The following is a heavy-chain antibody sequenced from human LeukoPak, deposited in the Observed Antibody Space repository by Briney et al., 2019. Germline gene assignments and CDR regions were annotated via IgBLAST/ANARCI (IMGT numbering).Heavy chain of an antibody. D-gene: IGHD1-26*01. CDR3: AKDLRGGSYPTLYFDY. CDR2: ISYDGTNT. V-gene: IGHV3-30*18. J-gene: IGHJ4*02. CDR1: GFNFNNYG. Sequence: PGRSLRLSCAASGFNFNNYGMHWVRQAPGKGLEWVALISYDGTNTYYADSVKGRFTISRDNSKNTLYLQMNSLRAEDTAVYYCAKDLRGGSYPTLYFDYWGQATLVTVSS.